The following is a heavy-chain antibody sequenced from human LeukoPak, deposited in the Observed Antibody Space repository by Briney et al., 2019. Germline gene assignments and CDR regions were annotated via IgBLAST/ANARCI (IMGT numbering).Heavy chain of an antibody. CDR1: GGTFSSYA. D-gene: IGHD3-22*01. J-gene: IGHJ4*02. V-gene: IGHV1-69*01. Sequence: VASVKVSCKASGGTFSSYAISWVRQAPGQGLEWMGGIIPIFGTANYAQKFQGRVTITADESTSTAYMELSSLRSEDTAVYYCAREPTKLYHDYYDSSGYLWDYWGQGTLVTVSS. CDR2: IIPIFGTA. CDR3: AREPTKLYHDYYDSSGYLWDY.